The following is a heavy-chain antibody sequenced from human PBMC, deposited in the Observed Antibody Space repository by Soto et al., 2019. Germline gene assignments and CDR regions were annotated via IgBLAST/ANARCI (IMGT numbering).Heavy chain of an antibody. Sequence: GGSLRLSCAASGFTFSSYAMHWVRQAPGKGLEWVAVISYDGSNKYYADSVKGRFTISRDNSKNTLYLQMNSLRAEDTAVYYCARDLGAAGIRPFDPWGQGTLVTVSS. D-gene: IGHD6-13*01. J-gene: IGHJ5*02. CDR3: ARDLGAAGIRPFDP. V-gene: IGHV3-30-3*01. CDR1: GFTFSSYA. CDR2: ISYDGSNK.